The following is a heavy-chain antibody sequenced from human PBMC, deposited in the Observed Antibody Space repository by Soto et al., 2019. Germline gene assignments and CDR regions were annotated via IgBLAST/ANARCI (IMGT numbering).Heavy chain of an antibody. CDR1: GFTFSSYS. CDR2: ISSSRRYI. CDR3: ARAPPAGFDAFDI. D-gene: IGHD6-13*01. Sequence: GGSLRLSCAASGFTFSSYSMNWVRQAPGKGLEWVSSISSSRRYIYYADSVKGRFTISRDNAKNSLYLQMNSLRAEDTAVYYCARAPPAGFDAFDIWGQGTMVTVSS. J-gene: IGHJ3*02. V-gene: IGHV3-21*01.